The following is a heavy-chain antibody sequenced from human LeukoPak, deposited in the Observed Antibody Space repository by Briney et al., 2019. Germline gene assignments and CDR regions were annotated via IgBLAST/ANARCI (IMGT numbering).Heavy chain of an antibody. D-gene: IGHD2-8*01. J-gene: IGHJ4*02. Sequence: ASVKVSCKASGYTFTSYGISWVRQAPGQGLEWMGWISAYNGNTNYAQKLQGRVTMTTDTSTSTAYMELRSLRSDDTAVYYCAREGGHCTNGVCLDYWGQGTLVTVSS. V-gene: IGHV1-18*01. CDR2: ISAYNGNT. CDR1: GYTFTSYG. CDR3: AREGGHCTNGVCLDY.